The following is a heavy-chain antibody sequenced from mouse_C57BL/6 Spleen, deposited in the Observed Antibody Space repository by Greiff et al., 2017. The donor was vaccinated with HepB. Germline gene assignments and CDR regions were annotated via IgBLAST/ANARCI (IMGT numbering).Heavy chain of an antibody. CDR3: ARRIYYGSSYWYFDV. J-gene: IGHJ1*03. CDR2: INPNYGTT. D-gene: IGHD1-1*01. V-gene: IGHV1-39*01. Sequence: VQLQQSGPELVKPGASVKISCKASGYSFTDYNMNWVKQRNGKSLEWIGVINPNYGTTSYNQKFKGKATLTVDQSSSTSYMQLNSLTSEDSAVYYCARRIYYGSSYWYFDVWGTGTTVTVSS. CDR1: GYSFTDYN.